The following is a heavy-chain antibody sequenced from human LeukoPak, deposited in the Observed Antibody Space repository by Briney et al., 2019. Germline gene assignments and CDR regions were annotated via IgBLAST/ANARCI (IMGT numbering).Heavy chain of an antibody. CDR1: GFTFSSYW. D-gene: IGHD5-24*01. J-gene: IGHJ3*02. CDR3: ARDLEVDAFDI. Sequence: GGSLRLSCAASGFTFSSYWMSWVRQAPGKGLEWVANIKQDGSEKYYVDPVKGRFTISRDNAKNSLYLQMNSLRAEDTAVYYCARDLEVDAFDIWGQGTMVTVSS. CDR2: IKQDGSEK. V-gene: IGHV3-7*01.